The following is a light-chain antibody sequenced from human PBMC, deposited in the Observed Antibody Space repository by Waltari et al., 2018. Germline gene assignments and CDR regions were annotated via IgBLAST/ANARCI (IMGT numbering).Light chain of an antibody. V-gene: IGLV2-8*01. J-gene: IGLJ2*01. CDR2: DVT. Sequence: QSALTQPPSASGSPGQSVTISCTGTSSDVGGYHYVSWYQQYPGKAPQLMIYDVTKRPSGVPDRFSGSKSGNTASLTVSGLQAEDEADYYCSSYAGSNIVIFGGGTKLTVL. CDR1: SSDVGGYHY. CDR3: SSYAGSNIVI.